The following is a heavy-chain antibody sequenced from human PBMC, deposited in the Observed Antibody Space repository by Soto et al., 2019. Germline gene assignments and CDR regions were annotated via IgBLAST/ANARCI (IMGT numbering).Heavy chain of an antibody. CDR1: GYTFTSYG. CDR2: ISAYNGNT. Sequence: QVQLVQSGAEVKKPGASVKVSCKASGYTFTSYGISWVRQAPGQGLEWMGWISAYNGNTNYAQKLQGRVTMTTDTSTSTAYMELRSLRSDETAVYYCARDDGGDRYCSSTSCYPPVYFDYWGQGTLVTVSS. J-gene: IGHJ4*02. D-gene: IGHD2-2*01. CDR3: ARDDGGDRYCSSTSCYPPVYFDY. V-gene: IGHV1-18*01.